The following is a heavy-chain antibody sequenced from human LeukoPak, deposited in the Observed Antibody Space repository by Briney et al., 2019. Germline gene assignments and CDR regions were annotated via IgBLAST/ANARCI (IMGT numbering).Heavy chain of an antibody. V-gene: IGHV1-69*13. CDR3: AREMGIGAAGRFRWFDP. D-gene: IGHD6-13*01. CDR1: GGTFSSYA. CDR2: IIPIFGTA. Sequence: ASVKVSCKASGGTFSSYAISWVRQAPGQGLEWMGGIIPIFGTANYAQKFQGRVTITADESTSTAYMELSSLRSEDTAVYYCAREMGIGAAGRFRWFDPWGQGTLVTVSS. J-gene: IGHJ5*02.